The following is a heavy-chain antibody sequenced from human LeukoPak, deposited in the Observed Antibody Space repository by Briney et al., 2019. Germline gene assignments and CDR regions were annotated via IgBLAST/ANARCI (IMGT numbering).Heavy chain of an antibody. J-gene: IGHJ6*03. Sequence: SETLSLTCTVYGGSISSYYWSWIRQPAGKGLEWIGRIYTSGSTNYNPSLKSRVTMSVDTSKNQFSLKLSSVTAADTAVYYCARGKNYYDSSGYYYHYYYYYMDVWGKGTTVTVSS. V-gene: IGHV4-4*07. CDR3: ARGKNYYDSSGYYYHYYYYYMDV. CDR2: IYTSGST. D-gene: IGHD3-22*01. CDR1: GGSISSYY.